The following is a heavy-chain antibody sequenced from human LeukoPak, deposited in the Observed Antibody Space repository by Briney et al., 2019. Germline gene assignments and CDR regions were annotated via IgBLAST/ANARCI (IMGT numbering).Heavy chain of an antibody. J-gene: IGHJ4*02. V-gene: IGHV3-49*03. CDR1: GFTFGDYA. CDR3: TRVRGIVVIIKGFFDY. CDR2: IRSKAYGGTT. Sequence: GGSLRLSCTASGFTFGDYAMSWFRPAPGEGLEWVGFIRSKAYGGTTEYAASVKGRFTISRDDSKSIAYLQMNSLKPEDTAVYYCTRVRGIVVIIKGFFDYWGQGTLVTVSS. D-gene: IGHD3-22*01.